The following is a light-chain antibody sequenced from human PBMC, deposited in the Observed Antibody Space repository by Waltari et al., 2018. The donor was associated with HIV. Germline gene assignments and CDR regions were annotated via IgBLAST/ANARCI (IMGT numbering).Light chain of an antibody. CDR3: QAWDSSNVV. J-gene: IGLJ2*01. Sequence: SYELTQPPSVSVSPGQTATITCSGDKLGDKFPSWYQQKPGQSPVLVIFQDRRFTGSSSGNTATLTISWTQALDEADYYCQAWDSSNVVFGGGTHLTVL. CDR1: KLGDKF. CDR2: QDR. V-gene: IGLV3-1*01.